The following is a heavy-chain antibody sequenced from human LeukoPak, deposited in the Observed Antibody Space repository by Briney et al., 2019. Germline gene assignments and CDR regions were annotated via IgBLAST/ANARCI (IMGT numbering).Heavy chain of an antibody. CDR1: GFTFSTYA. CDR3: AKEQVVSPPWVSYFDY. J-gene: IGHJ4*02. CDR2: ISGGGDIT. V-gene: IGHV3-23*01. D-gene: IGHD1-26*01. Sequence: GGSLRLSCVASGFTFSTYAMSWVRQTPAKGLEWVSVISGGGDITYYADSVKGRFTISSDNSENTVYLQMNSLRAEDTAVYYCAKEQVVSPPWVSYFDYWAQGTLVTVSS.